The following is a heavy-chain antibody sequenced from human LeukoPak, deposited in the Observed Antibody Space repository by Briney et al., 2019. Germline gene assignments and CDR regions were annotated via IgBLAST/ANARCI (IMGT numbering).Heavy chain of an antibody. J-gene: IGHJ5*01. D-gene: IGHD2-2*01. Sequence: GGSPRLSCAASGFTFSSYWVSWLRHAPGRGVVWVSRLHRDGSSTSYADSVKARFTISRDNAKNTLYRQRNSLRTEDTAVYYCVRGYCSSSSCFAGLFDCWGQGALVTVSP. V-gene: IGHV3-74*01. CDR1: GFTFSSYW. CDR3: VRGYCSSSSCFAGLFDC. CDR2: LHRDGSST.